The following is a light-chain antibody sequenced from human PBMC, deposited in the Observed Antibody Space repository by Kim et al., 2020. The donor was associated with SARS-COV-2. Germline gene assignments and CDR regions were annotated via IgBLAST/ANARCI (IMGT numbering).Light chain of an antibody. CDR1: QDIRND. CDR3: LQYNTSPLT. J-gene: IGKJ5*01. V-gene: IGKV1-17*01. CDR2: GAS. Sequence: DIQMTQSPSSLSASVGDRVTITCRASQDIRNDLGWYQQNPGRAPKRLIYGASSLQSGVPSRFSGSGSGTEFTLTISSLQPEDFATYFCLQYNTSPLTFGQGTRLEIK.